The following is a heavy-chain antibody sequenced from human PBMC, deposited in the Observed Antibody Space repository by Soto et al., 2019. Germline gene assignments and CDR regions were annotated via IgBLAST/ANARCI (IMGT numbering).Heavy chain of an antibody. J-gene: IGHJ2*01. V-gene: IGHV4-61*01. D-gene: IGHD6-13*01. CDR2: IYNSGST. Sequence: QAQLQESGPGPVKPSETLSLTCTVSGGSVSGGTHYWSWIRQPPGKGLEWIGYIYNSGSTNYNPSLKSRVTISVDTSKNQFSLKLSSVTAADTAVYYCARGYRTSWYWFDRWGRGTRVTVSS. CDR1: GGSVSGGTHY. CDR3: ARGYRTSWYWFDR.